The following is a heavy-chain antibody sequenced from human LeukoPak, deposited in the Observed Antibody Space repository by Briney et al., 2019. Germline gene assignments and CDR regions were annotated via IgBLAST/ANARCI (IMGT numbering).Heavy chain of an antibody. CDR2: IYTSGST. V-gene: IGHV4-4*07. J-gene: IGHJ6*03. Sequence: SETLSLTCTVSGGSISSYYWNWIRQPAGKGLEWIGRIYTSGSTNYNPSLKSRVTMSVDASKNQLSLKLSSVTAADTAVYYCARDVGGGSLGYYYYYMDVWGKGTTVTVSS. CDR1: GGSISSYY. CDR3: ARDVGGGSLGYYYYYMDV. D-gene: IGHD3-16*01.